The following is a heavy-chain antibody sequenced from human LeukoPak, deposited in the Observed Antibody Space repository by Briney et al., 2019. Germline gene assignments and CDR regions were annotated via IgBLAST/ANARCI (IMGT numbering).Heavy chain of an antibody. J-gene: IGHJ6*02. Sequence: GGSLRLSCEASGFTFDDSVVHWVRQAPGKGLEWVSGISWNSGNVGYADSAKGRFTISRDNAKNCLYLQMNSLRADDTALYYCAKDRVAMEYYYYYGMDVWGQGTTVTVSS. D-gene: IGHD5-12*01. V-gene: IGHV3-9*01. CDR3: AKDRVAMEYYYYYGMDV. CDR1: GFTFDDSV. CDR2: ISWNSGNV.